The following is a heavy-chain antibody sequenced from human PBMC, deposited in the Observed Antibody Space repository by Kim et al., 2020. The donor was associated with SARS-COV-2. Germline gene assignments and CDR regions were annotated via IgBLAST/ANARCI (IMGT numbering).Heavy chain of an antibody. V-gene: IGHV4-31*02. D-gene: IGHD5-12*01. J-gene: IGHJ4*02. Sequence: YHPSRKSRVTISVDTSKNQFSLKVSSVTAADTAVYYCAGRFSGRNGFDYWGQGTLVTVSS. CDR3: AGRFSGRNGFDY.